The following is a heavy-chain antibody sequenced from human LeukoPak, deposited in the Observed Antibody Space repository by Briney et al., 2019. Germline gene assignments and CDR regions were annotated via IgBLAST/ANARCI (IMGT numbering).Heavy chain of an antibody. CDR3: AKDRPDNPIYGDYAHFDY. CDR1: GFTFSSYG. D-gene: IGHD4-17*01. CDR2: ISYDGSNK. Sequence: PGRSLRLSCAASGFTFSSYGMHWVRQAPGKGLEWVAVISYDGSNKYYADSVKGRFTISRDNSKNTLYLQMNSLRAEDTAVYYCAKDRPDNPIYGDYAHFDYWGQGTLVTVSS. V-gene: IGHV3-30*18. J-gene: IGHJ4*02.